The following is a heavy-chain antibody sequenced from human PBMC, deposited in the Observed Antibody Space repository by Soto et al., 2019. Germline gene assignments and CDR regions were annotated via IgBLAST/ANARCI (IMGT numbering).Heavy chain of an antibody. V-gene: IGHV4-59*01. D-gene: IGHD2-21*01. CDR1: GASITNYY. CDR3: ARSPAYSHGVFDY. J-gene: IGHJ4*02. CDR2: MSYSGAT. Sequence: PSETLSLTCTVSGASITNYYWTWIRQSPGKGLEWVGYMSYSGATNSSPSLKSRVTISVDTSKNQFSLKLSSVTAADTAVYYCARSPAYSHGVFDYWGQGALVTVSS.